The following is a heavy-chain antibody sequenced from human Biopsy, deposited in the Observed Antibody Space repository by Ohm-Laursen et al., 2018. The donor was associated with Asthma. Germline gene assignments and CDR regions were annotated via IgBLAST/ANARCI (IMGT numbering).Heavy chain of an antibody. CDR2: IYSGGTS. D-gene: IGHD1-26*01. Sequence: SLRLSCTASGFTVSRDHMFWVRQAPGKGLEWVSVIYSGGTSHTADSVRGRFTISRDFSKNTLHLQMHSLRAEDTALYYCARIGPEWELPGREYSLHHWGEGTLVTVSS. CDR3: ARIGPEWELPGREYSLHH. V-gene: IGHV3-53*01. CDR1: GFTVSRDH. J-gene: IGHJ1*01.